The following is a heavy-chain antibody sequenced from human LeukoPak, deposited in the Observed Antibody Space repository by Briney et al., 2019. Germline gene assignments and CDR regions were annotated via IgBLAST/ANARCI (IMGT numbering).Heavy chain of an antibody. CDR2: ISAYNGNT. Sequence: ASVKVSCKASGYTFTSYGISWVRQSPGQGLEWMGWISAYNGNTNYAQKLQGRVTMTTGTSTSTAYVELRSLRSDDTAVYYCARVDTAMVTDYWGQGTLVTVSS. D-gene: IGHD5-18*01. J-gene: IGHJ4*02. CDR1: GYTFTSYG. CDR3: ARVDTAMVTDY. V-gene: IGHV1-18*01.